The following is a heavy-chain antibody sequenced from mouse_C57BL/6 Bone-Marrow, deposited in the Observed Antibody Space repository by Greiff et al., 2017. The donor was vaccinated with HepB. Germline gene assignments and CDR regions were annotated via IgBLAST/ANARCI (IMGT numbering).Heavy chain of an antibody. CDR3: ARSPAQATWFAY. CDR1: GYTFTDYY. V-gene: IGHV1-26*01. Sequence: VQLQQSGPELVKPGASVKISCKASGYTFTDYYMNWVKQSHGKSLEWIGDINPNNGGTSYNQKFKGKATLTVDKSSSTAYMELRSLTSEDSAVYYCARSPAQATWFAYWGQGTLVTVSA. J-gene: IGHJ3*01. D-gene: IGHD3-2*02. CDR2: INPNNGGT.